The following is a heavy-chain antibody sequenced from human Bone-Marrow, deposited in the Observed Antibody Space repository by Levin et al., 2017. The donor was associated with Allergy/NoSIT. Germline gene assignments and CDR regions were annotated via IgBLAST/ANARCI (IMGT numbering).Heavy chain of an antibody. V-gene: IGHV3-7*01. Sequence: GGSLRLSCAASGFTFSNSWMSWVRQAPGKGLEWVANIKEDGSEKYYVDSVKGRFTISRDNAKNSLYVQMNSLRTEDTAVYYCACDQFRRATIGARWFDPWGQGTLVTVSS. CDR2: IKEDGSEK. CDR3: ACDQFRRATIGARWFDP. D-gene: IGHD5-24*01. CDR1: GFTFSNSW. J-gene: IGHJ5*02.